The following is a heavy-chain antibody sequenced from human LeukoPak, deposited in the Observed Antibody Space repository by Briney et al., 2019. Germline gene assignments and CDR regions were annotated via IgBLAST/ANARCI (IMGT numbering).Heavy chain of an antibody. Sequence: GGSLRLSCAASGFAFSTYSMNWVRQAPGKGLEWVSTISGGGGTTHYADSVKGRFIISRDNSKNTLSLQMNSLRAEDTAVYYCARGHSSGWYYFDYWGQGTLVTVSS. D-gene: IGHD6-19*01. CDR1: GFAFSTYS. V-gene: IGHV3-23*01. J-gene: IGHJ4*02. CDR3: ARGHSSGWYYFDY. CDR2: ISGGGGTT.